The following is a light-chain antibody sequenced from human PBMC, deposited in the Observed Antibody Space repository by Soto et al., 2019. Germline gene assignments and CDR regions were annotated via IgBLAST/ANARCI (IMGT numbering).Light chain of an antibody. CDR2: AAS. CDR3: QKYSSVPV. Sequence: DLQMTQSPTSLSASVGDRDTITCRASRDIRNFVAWYQQKPGKAPKLLIYAASTLQSGVPSRFSGSGSGTDFTLTINSLQPEDVATYSCQKYSSVPVFGPGTKVEIK. V-gene: IGKV1-27*01. J-gene: IGKJ3*01. CDR1: RDIRNF.